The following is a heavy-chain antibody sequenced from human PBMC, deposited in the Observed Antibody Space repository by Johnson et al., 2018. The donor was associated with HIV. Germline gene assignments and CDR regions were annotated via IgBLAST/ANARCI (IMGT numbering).Heavy chain of an antibody. V-gene: IGHV3-23*04. J-gene: IGHJ3*01. CDR1: GFPFSRFV. CDR3: ARVGDSVGFDV. CDR2: ITIDGDDT. Sequence: MLLVESGGGLVQPGGSLSLSCAGSGFPFSRFVMTWVRHAPGKGLEWVSAITIDGDDTNYADSVKGRFIISRDNSKNTLSLQMNNLRVEDTGIYHCARVGDSVGFDVWGQGTMVTFSS. D-gene: IGHD3-16*01.